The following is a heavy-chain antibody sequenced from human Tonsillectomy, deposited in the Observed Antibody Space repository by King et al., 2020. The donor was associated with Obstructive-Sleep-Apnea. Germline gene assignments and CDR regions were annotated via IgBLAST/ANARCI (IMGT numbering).Heavy chain of an antibody. CDR1: GGSISSYY. CDR3: ASLYYYDSSGEYFDY. CDR2: IYYSGST. V-gene: IGHV4-59*08. D-gene: IGHD3-22*01. J-gene: IGHJ4*02. Sequence: QLQESGPGLVKPSETLSLTCTVSGGSISSYYWSWIRQPPGKGLEWIGYIYYSGSTNYNPSLKSRVTISVDTSTNQFSLKLSSVTAADTAVYYCASLYYYDSSGEYFDYWGQGTLVTVSS.